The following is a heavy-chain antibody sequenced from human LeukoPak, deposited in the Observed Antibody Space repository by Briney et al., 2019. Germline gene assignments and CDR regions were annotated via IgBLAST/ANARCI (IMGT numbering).Heavy chain of an antibody. CDR2: IYYSGST. CDR3: ARWAMEYDILTGYYNPNWFDP. D-gene: IGHD3-9*01. Sequence: SETLSLTCTVSGGSISSYYWSWIRQPPGKGLEWIGYIYYSGSTNYNPSLKSRVTISVDTPKNQFSLKLSSVTAADTAVYYCARWAMEYDILTGYYNPNWFDPWGQGTLVTVSS. V-gene: IGHV4-59*08. J-gene: IGHJ5*02. CDR1: GGSISSYY.